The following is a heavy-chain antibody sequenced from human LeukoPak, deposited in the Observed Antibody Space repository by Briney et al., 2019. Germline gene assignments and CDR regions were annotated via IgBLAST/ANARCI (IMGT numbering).Heavy chain of an antibody. Sequence: PSETLSLTCTVSGASVSSGSYYWSWIRQPPGKGLEWIGYIYYSGSTNYNPSLRSRVTISVDTSKNQFSLKLSSVTAADTAVYYCARGSRGYTYGWGQGTLVTVSS. CDR3: ARGSRGYTYG. J-gene: IGHJ4*02. CDR1: GASVSSGSYY. V-gene: IGHV4-61*01. D-gene: IGHD5-18*01. CDR2: IYYSGST.